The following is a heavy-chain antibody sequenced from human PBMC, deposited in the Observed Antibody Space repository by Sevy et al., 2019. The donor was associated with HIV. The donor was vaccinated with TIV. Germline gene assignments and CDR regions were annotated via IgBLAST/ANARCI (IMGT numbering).Heavy chain of an antibody. J-gene: IGHJ5*02. CDR2: ISYGGTT. CDR1: GGSVSSDFSC. V-gene: IGHV4-61*03. CDR3: AKRDYGDYVDYFDP. Sequence: SESLSLTCTVSGGSVSSDFSCWNWVRQPPGKGLEYIGSISYGGTTSYNPSLKSRVTISLDTSKNHFSLKVNSVTAADTAIYYCAKRDYGDYVDYFDPWGQGTLVTVSS. D-gene: IGHD4-17*01.